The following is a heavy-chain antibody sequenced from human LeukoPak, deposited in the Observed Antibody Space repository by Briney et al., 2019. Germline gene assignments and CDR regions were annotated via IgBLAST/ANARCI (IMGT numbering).Heavy chain of an antibody. D-gene: IGHD4-23*01. CDR1: GGSISSGGYS. CDR3: ARDTVVTPLGY. CDR2: IYYSGST. J-gene: IGHJ4*02. Sequence: SETLSLTCAVSGGSISSGGYSWSWIRQPPGKGLEWIGYIYYSGSTNYNPSLKSRVTISVDTSKNQFSLKLSSVTAADTAVYYCARDTVVTPLGYWGQGTLVTVSS. V-gene: IGHV4-61*08.